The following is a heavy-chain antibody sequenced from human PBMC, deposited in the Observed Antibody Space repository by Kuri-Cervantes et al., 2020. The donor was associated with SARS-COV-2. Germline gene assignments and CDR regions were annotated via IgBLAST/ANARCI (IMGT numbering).Heavy chain of an antibody. D-gene: IGHD3-3*01. V-gene: IGHV4-59*01. J-gene: IGHJ4*02. Sequence: GSLRLSCTVPGGSISSYYWSWIRQPPGKGLEWIGYIYYSGSTNYNPSLKSRVTISVDTSKNTLYLQMNSLRAEDTAVYYCAKAYYDFWSGYRGALDYWGQGTLVTVSS. CDR1: GGSISSYY. CDR3: AKAYYDFWSGYRGALDY. CDR2: IYYSGST.